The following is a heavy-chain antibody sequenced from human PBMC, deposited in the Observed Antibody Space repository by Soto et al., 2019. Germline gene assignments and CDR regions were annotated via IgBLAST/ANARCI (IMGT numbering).Heavy chain of an antibody. D-gene: IGHD3-22*01. CDR2: IYYSGST. CDR1: GGSISSGGYY. J-gene: IGHJ3*02. V-gene: IGHV4-31*03. Sequence: SETLSLTCTVSGGSISSGGYYWSWIRQHPGKGLEWIGYIYYSGSTYYNPSLKSRVTISVDTSKNQFSLKLSSVTAADTAVYYCARDLPYYYDSSGYVFEIWGQGTMVIVSS. CDR3: ARDLPYYYDSSGYVFEI.